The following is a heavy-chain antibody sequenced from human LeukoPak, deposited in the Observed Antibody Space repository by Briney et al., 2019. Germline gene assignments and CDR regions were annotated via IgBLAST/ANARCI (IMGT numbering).Heavy chain of an antibody. D-gene: IGHD5-12*01. V-gene: IGHV3-33*01. Sequence: HPGRSLRLSCAASGFTFSSYGMHWVRQAPGKGLEWVAVIWDDGSNKYYADSVRGRFTISRDNSKNSLYLQMNSLRAEDTAVYYCARVFGAYSGYDWGPFDYWGQGTLVTVSS. CDR1: GFTFSSYG. CDR2: IWDDGSNK. J-gene: IGHJ4*02. CDR3: ARVFGAYSGYDWGPFDY.